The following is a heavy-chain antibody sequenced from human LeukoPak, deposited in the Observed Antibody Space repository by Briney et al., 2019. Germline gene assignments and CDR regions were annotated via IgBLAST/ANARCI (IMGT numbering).Heavy chain of an antibody. Sequence: GRSLRLSCAASGFTFSSYAMHWVRQAPGKGLEWVAVISYDGSNKYYADSVKGRFTISRDNSKNTLYLQMNSLRAEDTAVYYCARDVGGYDFFFDYWGQGTLVTVSS. CDR1: GFTFSSYA. CDR3: ARDVGGYDFFFDY. V-gene: IGHV3-30*04. D-gene: IGHD5-12*01. CDR2: ISYDGSNK. J-gene: IGHJ4*02.